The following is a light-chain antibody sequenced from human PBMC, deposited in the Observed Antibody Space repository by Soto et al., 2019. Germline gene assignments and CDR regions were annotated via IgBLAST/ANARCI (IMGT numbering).Light chain of an antibody. Sequence: EIVLTQSPGILSLSPGERASLSCGASQSISGTFLNWYQQKPGQAPRLLIYGTSNRATGIPDRFTGSGSGTEFTLTIIRLEREDFAVYYCQQYGTSPKTFGQGTKVDIK. CDR1: QSISGTF. CDR2: GTS. CDR3: QQYGTSPKT. V-gene: IGKV3-20*01. J-gene: IGKJ1*01.